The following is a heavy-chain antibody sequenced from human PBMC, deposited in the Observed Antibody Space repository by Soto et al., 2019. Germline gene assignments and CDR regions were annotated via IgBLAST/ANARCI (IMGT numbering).Heavy chain of an antibody. CDR1: GGSISSGGYY. CDR3: ARRYSNSGDGFDY. CDR2: IYYSGST. J-gene: IGHJ4*02. V-gene: IGHV4-31*03. D-gene: IGHD4-4*01. Sequence: QVQLQESGPGLLQPSQTLSLTCTVSGGSISSGGYYWSWIRQHPGKGLEWIGYIYYSGSTYYNPSLKSRVTISIDTSKNQFSLKLSSVTAADTAVYYCARRYSNSGDGFDYWGQGTLVTVSS.